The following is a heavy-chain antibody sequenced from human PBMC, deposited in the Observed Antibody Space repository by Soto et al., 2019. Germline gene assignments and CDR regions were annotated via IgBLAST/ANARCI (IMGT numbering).Heavy chain of an antibody. V-gene: IGHV4-59*01. CDR1: GGSISSEY. Sequence: QVQLQESGPGLVKASETLSLTCTVSGGSISSEYWSWIRQSPGKGLEWIGYIYYTGSAKYNPSLKSRATISVNTSKNQVSLPLSSVTAADTAVYYCARDAPRGYYYGLDVWGQGTTVTVSS. CDR2: IYYTGSA. CDR3: ARDAPRGYYYGLDV. J-gene: IGHJ6*02.